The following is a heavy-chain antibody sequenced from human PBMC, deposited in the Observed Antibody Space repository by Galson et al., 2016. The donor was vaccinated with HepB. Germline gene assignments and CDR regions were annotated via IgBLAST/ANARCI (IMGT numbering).Heavy chain of an antibody. V-gene: IGHV3-33*08. CDR2: VWFDGYNK. J-gene: IGHJ3*01. D-gene: IGHD3-10*02. CDR1: GFTFSDDW. CDR3: ARDLGVRGYGREPRDASDL. Sequence: SLRLSCAASGFTFSDDWMSWVRQAPGKGLEWVAVVWFDGYNKLYADSVRGRFTVSRDSSRDTVVLQMNNQRAEDTAMYCCARDLGVRGYGREPRDASDLWGQGTMVSVSS.